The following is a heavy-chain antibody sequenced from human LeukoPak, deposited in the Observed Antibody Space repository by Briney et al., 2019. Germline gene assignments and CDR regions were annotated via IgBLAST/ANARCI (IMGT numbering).Heavy chain of an antibody. J-gene: IGHJ5*02. CDR2: IIPIFGTA. CDR1: GGTFSSYA. D-gene: IGHD2-21*02. CDR3: ARVYSGMVTATDNWFDP. V-gene: IGHV1-69*05. Sequence: ASVKVSCKASGGTFSSYAISWVRQAPGQGLEWMGGIIPIFGTANYAQKFQGRVTITTDESTGTAYMELSSLRSEDTAVYYCARVYSGMVTATDNWFDPWGQGTLVTVSS.